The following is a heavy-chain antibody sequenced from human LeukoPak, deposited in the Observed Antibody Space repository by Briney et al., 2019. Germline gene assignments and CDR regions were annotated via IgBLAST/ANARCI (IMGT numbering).Heavy chain of an antibody. CDR1: GYLINSGYF. D-gene: IGHD3-22*01. CDR2: MFFSGAT. CDR3: GRLPYYFDSHGLRVYHYYRDV. Sequence: SETLSLTCAVSGYLINSGYFWGWIRQPPGKGLEWLAYMFFSGATTYNPSLRSRVTVLVDTSKNQFSLKLSSVTAADTAVYYCGRLPYYFDSHGLRVYHYYRDVWGKGTTVTVSS. J-gene: IGHJ6*03. V-gene: IGHV4-38-2*01.